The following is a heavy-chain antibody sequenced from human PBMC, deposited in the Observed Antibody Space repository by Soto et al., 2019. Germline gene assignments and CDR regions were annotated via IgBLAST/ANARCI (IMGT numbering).Heavy chain of an antibody. J-gene: IGHJ1*01. Sequence: QVHLVQSGAEVKKPGASVKVSCKASGYTFTSYGISWVRQAPGQGLEWMGWISVYTGDTNYAQKFQGRVTMTTDTSTSTDYIEMRSLKSDDTAVYYCARDRGPTAIVVVFPATDLGHWGQGTLVTVSS. CDR3: ARDRGPTAIVVVFPATDLGH. D-gene: IGHD2-15*01. CDR2: ISVYTGDT. V-gene: IGHV1-18*01. CDR1: GYTFTSYG.